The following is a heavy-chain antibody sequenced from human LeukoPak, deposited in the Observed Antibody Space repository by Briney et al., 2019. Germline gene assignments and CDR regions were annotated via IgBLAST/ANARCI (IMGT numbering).Heavy chain of an antibody. V-gene: IGHV3-21*01. CDR2: ISSSSSYI. CDR3: ARSISAYGSGSYPVDY. CDR1: GFTFSSYS. J-gene: IGHJ4*02. Sequence: PGGSLRLPCAASGFTFSSYSMNWVRQAPGKGLEWVSSISSSSSYIYYAGSVEGRFTISRDNAKNSLYLQMNSLRAEDTAVYYCARSISAYGSGSYPVDYWGQGTLVTVSS. D-gene: IGHD3-10*01.